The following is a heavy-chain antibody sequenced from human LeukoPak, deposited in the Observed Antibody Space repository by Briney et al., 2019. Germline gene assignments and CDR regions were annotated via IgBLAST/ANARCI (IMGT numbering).Heavy chain of an antibody. D-gene: IGHD3-9*01. CDR2: IHYSGAT. J-gene: IGHJ4*02. V-gene: IGHV4-34*01. CDR3: ARGNILTGYCFDY. Sequence: SETLSLTCAVYGGSISGYYWSWIRQPPGKGLEWIGEIHYSGATNYNPSLKSRVTISIDTSKNQMSLELSSVTAADTAVYYCARGNILTGYCFDYWGQGSLVTVSS. CDR1: GGSISGYY.